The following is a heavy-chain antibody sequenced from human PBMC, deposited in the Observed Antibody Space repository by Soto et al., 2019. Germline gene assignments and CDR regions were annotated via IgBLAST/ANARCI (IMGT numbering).Heavy chain of an antibody. CDR3: ARHARRNVGGGVVVPAPFSEY. D-gene: IGHD2-2*01. J-gene: IGHJ4*02. CDR1: GGSVSSTSYY. Sequence: PSETLSLTCTVSGGSVSSTSYYWGWIRQPPGKGLEWLGSIYYSGSTYYNPSLKSRVTISVDTSKNQFSLKLSSVTAADTAVYYCARHARRNVGGGVVVPAPFSEYWGQGTLVIVAS. V-gene: IGHV4-39*01. CDR2: IYYSGST.